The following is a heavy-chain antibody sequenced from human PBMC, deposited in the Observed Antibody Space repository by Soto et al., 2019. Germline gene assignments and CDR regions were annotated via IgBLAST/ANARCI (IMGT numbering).Heavy chain of an antibody. CDR1: GFTFDDYG. Sequence: GGSLRLSCAACGFTFDDYGMHWVRQAPGKGLEWVSGISWNTGRIAYADSVKGRFTISRDNAKNSLYLQMNSLRPEDSALYYCAKSAGSGSYSGIDYWGQGTVVTVSS. J-gene: IGHJ4*02. D-gene: IGHD3-10*01. CDR3: AKSAGSGSYSGIDY. V-gene: IGHV3-9*01. CDR2: ISWNTGRI.